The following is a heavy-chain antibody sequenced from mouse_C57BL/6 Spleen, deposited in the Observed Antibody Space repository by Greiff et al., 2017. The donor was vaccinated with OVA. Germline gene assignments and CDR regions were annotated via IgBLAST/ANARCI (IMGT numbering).Heavy chain of an antibody. D-gene: IGHD1-1*01. CDR2: ISDGGSYT. CDR3: ARDDPVVAFDY. CDR1: GFTFSSYA. V-gene: IGHV5-4*01. J-gene: IGHJ2*01. Sequence: EVNVVESGGGLVKPGGSLKLSCAASGFTFSSYAMSWVRQTPEKRLEWVATISDGGSYTYYPDNVKGRFTISRDNAKNNLYLQMSHLKSEDTAMYYCARDDPVVAFDYWGQGTTLTVSS.